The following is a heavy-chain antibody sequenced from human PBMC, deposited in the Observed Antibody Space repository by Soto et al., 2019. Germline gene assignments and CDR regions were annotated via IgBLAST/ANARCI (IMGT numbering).Heavy chain of an antibody. V-gene: IGHV3-30*18. D-gene: IGHD6-6*01. J-gene: IGHJ2*01. Sequence: GGSLRLSCAASGFTFSSYGMHWVRQAPGKGLEWVAVISYDGSNKYYADSVKGRFTISRDNSKNTLYLQMNSLRAEDTAVYYCAKDKAARPNYYWYFDLWGRGTLVTVSS. CDR3: AKDKAARPNYYWYFDL. CDR2: ISYDGSNK. CDR1: GFTFSSYG.